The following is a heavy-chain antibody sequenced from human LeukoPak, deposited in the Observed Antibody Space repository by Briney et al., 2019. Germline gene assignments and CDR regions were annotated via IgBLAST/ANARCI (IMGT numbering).Heavy chain of an antibody. J-gene: IGHJ5*02. CDR3: GRDIPYSRSGGWFDP. D-gene: IGHD6-6*01. V-gene: IGHV4-4*07. CDR1: GGSISSYY. Sequence: SETLSLTCTVSGGSISSYYWSWIRQRPGKGLEWVGRVFTSNSTNYKPSLTSGVTITVATAKNQFSLMLSPVTAAAAAVYCCGRDIPYSRSGGWFDPWGQGTLVTVSS. CDR2: VFTSNST.